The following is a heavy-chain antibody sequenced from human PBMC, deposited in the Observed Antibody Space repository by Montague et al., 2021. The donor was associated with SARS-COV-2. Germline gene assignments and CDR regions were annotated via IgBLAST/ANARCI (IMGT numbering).Heavy chain of an antibody. CDR3: ARVKTGPYGPIDF. Sequence: SLRLSCAASGFTFTSYSMHWVRQAPGKGLEWLAIVSFNGAKQYYADSVNGRFTISRDNSKNTLFLQMNSLRAEDTAVYFCARVKTGPYGPIDFWGQGTLVTVSS. CDR2: VSFNGAKQ. V-gene: IGHV3-30*04. CDR1: GFTFTSYS. J-gene: IGHJ4*02. D-gene: IGHD1-1*01.